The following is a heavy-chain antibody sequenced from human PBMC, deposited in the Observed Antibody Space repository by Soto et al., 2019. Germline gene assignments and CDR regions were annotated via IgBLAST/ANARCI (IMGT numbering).Heavy chain of an antibody. CDR1: GFSLSTYE. D-gene: IGHD3-16*01. J-gene: IGHJ3*02. CDR3: APRKFGSFNIAAFEI. V-gene: IGHV3-48*03. CDR2: ISKSSVTT. Sequence: EVQLVESGGGLVQPGGSLRLSCAASGFSLSTYEMNWVRQAPGKGLEWISYISKSSVTTHYADSLKGRFTISRDNVNNSLFLEMNSLRVEDTALDYCAPRKFGSFNIAAFEIWGQGTMVTVSS.